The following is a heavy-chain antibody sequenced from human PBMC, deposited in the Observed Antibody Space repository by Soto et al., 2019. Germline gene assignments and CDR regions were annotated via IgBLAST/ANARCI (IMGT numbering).Heavy chain of an antibody. V-gene: IGHV1-2*02. D-gene: IGHD6-19*01. CDR3: AHNPLYGSGWSVFFDH. J-gene: IGHJ4*02. CDR2: INPNSGGT. Sequence: ASVKVSCKASGYTFTGYYMHWVRQAPGQGLEWMGWINPNSGGTNYAQKFQGRVTMTRDTSISTAYMELSRLRSDDTAVYYCAHNPLYGSGWSVFFDHWGPGTLVTVSS. CDR1: GYTFTGYY.